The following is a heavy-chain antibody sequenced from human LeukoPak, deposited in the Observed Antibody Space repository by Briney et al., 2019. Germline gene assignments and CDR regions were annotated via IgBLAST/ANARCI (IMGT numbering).Heavy chain of an antibody. CDR2: ISTRGIT. J-gene: IGHJ3*02. CDR1: GGSIDDHF. Sequence: SETLSLTCTVSGGSIDDHFWNWIRQPAGEGLEWLGRISTRGITNYKPSLKSRLTMSLDPSMHQISLKLSTVTAADTAVYYCARDPSDGFTILGAARTLDAFDIWGQGTMVTVSS. CDR3: ARDPSDGFTILGAARTLDAFDI. D-gene: IGHD3-3*01. V-gene: IGHV4-4*07.